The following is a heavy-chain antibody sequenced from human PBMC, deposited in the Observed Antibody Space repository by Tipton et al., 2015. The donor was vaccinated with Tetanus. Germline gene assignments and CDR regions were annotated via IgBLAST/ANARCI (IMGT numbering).Heavy chain of an antibody. CDR3: ARGGGTVGSIPLYSWLDP. D-gene: IGHD1-26*01. CDR1: GFTFTSYA. J-gene: IGHJ5*02. Sequence: SLRLSCAASGFTFTSYAMSWVRQAPGKGLEWVSAISGSGGSTYYADSVKGRFTISRDNSKNTLYLQMNSLRAEDTAVYYCARGGGTVGSIPLYSWLDPWGQGTLVTVSS. V-gene: IGHV3-23*01. CDR2: ISGSGGST.